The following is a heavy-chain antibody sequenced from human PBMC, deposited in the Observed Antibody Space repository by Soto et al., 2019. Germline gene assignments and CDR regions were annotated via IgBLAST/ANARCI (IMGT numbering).Heavy chain of an antibody. D-gene: IGHD3-3*01. CDR2: IVVGSGNT. CDR1: GFTFTSSA. V-gene: IGHV1-58*01. CDR3: AEVPNYYDFWSGYYSPEYFDY. Sequence: SVKVSCKASGFTFTSSAVQWVRQARGQRLEWIGWIVVGSGNTNYAQKFQERVTTTRDMSTSTAYMELSSLRSEDTAVYYCAEVPNYYDFWSGYYSPEYFDYWGQGTLVTVSS. J-gene: IGHJ4*02.